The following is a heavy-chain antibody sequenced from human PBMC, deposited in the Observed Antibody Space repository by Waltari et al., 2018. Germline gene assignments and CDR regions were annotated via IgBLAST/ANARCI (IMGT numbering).Heavy chain of an antibody. V-gene: IGHV1-69*02. CDR1: GGTFSRST. Sequence: QVQLVQSGAEVKKPGSSVKVSCKASGGTFSRSTISWVRQAPGQGLEWMGRIIPILGIANYAQKFQGRVTITADKSTSTAYMELSSLRSEDTAVYYCARSSTVTTSAFDYWGQGTLVTVSS. CDR3: ARSSTVTTSAFDY. J-gene: IGHJ4*02. CDR2: IIPILGIA. D-gene: IGHD4-4*01.